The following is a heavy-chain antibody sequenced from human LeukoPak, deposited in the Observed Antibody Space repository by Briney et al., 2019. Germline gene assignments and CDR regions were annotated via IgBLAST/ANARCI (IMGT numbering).Heavy chain of an antibody. V-gene: IGHV1-69*05. CDR1: GGTFSSYA. J-gene: IGHJ3*02. CDR2: IIPIFGTA. Sequence: AASVKVSCKASGGTFSSYAISWVRQAPGQGLEWMGGIIPIFGTANYAQKFQGRVTITTDESTSTAYMELSRLRSDDTAVYYCARGAYPYDSSGYFRGNLHAFDIWGQGTMVTVSS. D-gene: IGHD3-22*01. CDR3: ARGAYPYDSSGYFRGNLHAFDI.